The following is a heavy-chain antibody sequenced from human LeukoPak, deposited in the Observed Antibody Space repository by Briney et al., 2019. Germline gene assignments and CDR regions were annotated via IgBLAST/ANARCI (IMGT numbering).Heavy chain of an antibody. CDR1: GYTFTSYG. Sequence: ASVKVSCKASGYTFTSYGISWVRQAPGQGLEWTGWISAYNGNTNYAQKLQGRVTMTTDTSTSTAYMELRSLRSDDTAVYYCARYYDFWSGYYASDFDYWGQGTLVTVSS. CDR3: ARYYDFWSGYYASDFDY. CDR2: ISAYNGNT. D-gene: IGHD3-3*01. J-gene: IGHJ4*02. V-gene: IGHV1-18*01.